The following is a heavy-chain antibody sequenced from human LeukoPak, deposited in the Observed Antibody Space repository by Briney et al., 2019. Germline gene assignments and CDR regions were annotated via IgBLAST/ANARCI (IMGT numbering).Heavy chain of an antibody. CDR2: IYYSGST. CDR1: GGSISSGGYY. J-gene: IGHJ6*02. V-gene: IGHV4-31*03. CDR3: ARDREDPYYYYYGMDV. Sequence: SETLSLTCTVSGGSISSGGYYWSWIRQHPGKGLEWIGYIYYSGSTYYNPSLKSRVTISVDTSKNQFSLKLSSVTAADTAVYYCARDREDPYYYYYGMDVWGQGTTVTVSS.